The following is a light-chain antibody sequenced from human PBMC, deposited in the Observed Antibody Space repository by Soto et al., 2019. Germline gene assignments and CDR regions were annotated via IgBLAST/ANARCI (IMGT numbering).Light chain of an antibody. J-gene: IGKJ3*01. CDR1: QTISSSF. V-gene: IGKV3-20*01. CDR2: RAS. CDR3: HQFGSSPLDT. Sequence: EIVLTQSPGTLSLSPGERATLSCRASQTISSSFLAWYQHKPGLAPRLLIYRASRRAPGIPDRFSGSVSWTDFTLTISRLEHEDFAVYYCHQFGSSPLDTFGSGTKVKLK.